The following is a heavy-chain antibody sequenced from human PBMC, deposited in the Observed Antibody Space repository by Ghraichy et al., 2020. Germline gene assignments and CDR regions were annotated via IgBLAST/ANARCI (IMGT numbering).Heavy chain of an antibody. V-gene: IGHV1-18*01. D-gene: IGHD3-22*01. CDR2: ISAYNGNT. CDR1: GYTFTSYG. Sequence: ASVKVSCKASGYTFTSYGISWVRQAPGQGLEWMGWISAYNGNTNYAQKLQGRVTMTTDTSTSTAYMELRSLRSDDTAVYYCARVGSTYYYDGNFDYWGQGTLVTVSS. J-gene: IGHJ4*02. CDR3: ARVGSTYYYDGNFDY.